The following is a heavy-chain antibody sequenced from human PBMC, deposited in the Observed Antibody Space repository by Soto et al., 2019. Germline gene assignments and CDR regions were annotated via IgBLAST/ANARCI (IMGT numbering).Heavy chain of an antibody. CDR2: ISAAGAP. V-gene: IGHV3-13*05. CDR1: GFTFRNYD. Sequence: EVQLVESGGGLVQPGGSLRLSCEASGFTFRNYDMHWVRQGTGKGLEWVSGISAAGAPDYASSVEGRFTISRENAQNSFFLQMNSLRVGDTAVYYCARTDRDFYGLDVGGQGTTVIVSS. J-gene: IGHJ6*02. CDR3: ARTDRDFYGLDV.